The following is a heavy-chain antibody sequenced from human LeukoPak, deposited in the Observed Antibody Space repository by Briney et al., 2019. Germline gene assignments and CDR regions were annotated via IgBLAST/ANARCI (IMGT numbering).Heavy chain of an antibody. Sequence: SETLSLTCTVSGGSISSYYWSWIRQPPGKGLEWIGYIYYSGSTNYNPSLKSRVTISVDTSKNQFSLKLSSVTAAYTAVYYCAGLYYYDSSGYYYFDYWGQGTLVTVSS. J-gene: IGHJ4*02. CDR1: GGSISSYY. V-gene: IGHV4-59*01. D-gene: IGHD3-22*01. CDR2: IYYSGST. CDR3: AGLYYYDSSGYYYFDY.